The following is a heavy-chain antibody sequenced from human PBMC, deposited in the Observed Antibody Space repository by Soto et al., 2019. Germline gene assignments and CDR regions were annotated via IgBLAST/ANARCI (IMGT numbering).Heavy chain of an antibody. CDR3: AXDSPPNYP. Sequence: QVQLVQSGAEVKKPGASVKVSCKASGYTFTSYGISWVRQAPGQGLEWMGWINAYNGNTNYAQKLQGRVTITTDTHTSTXXXXXXXXRSDXTAXXXXAXDSPPNYPWGQGTLVTVSS. V-gene: IGHV1-18*01. D-gene: IGHD7-27*01. CDR1: GYTFTSYG. CDR2: INAYNGNT. J-gene: IGHJ5*02.